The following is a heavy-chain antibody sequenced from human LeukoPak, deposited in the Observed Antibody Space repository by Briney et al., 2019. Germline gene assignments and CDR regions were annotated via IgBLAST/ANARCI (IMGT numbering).Heavy chain of an antibody. CDR2: MYTSGST. CDR1: GGSISSYY. D-gene: IGHD1-26*01. V-gene: IGHV4-4*07. Sequence: NSSETLSLTCTVSGGSISSYYWSWIRQPAGKGLEWIGRMYTSGSTNYNPSIKSRVTMSVDTSKSQFSLKLSSVTAADTAVYYCARDWDSGSYSVYAFDIWGQGTMVTVSS. J-gene: IGHJ3*02. CDR3: ARDWDSGSYSVYAFDI.